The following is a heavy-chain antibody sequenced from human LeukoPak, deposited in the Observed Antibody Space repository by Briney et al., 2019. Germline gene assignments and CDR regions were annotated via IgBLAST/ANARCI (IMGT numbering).Heavy chain of an antibody. J-gene: IGHJ4*02. V-gene: IGHV3-23*01. D-gene: IGHD3-10*01. CDR1: GFTFSSYA. CDR3: AKDLVIGVWFGLFDY. Sequence: GGSLRLSCAASGFTFSSYAMSWVRQAPGKGLEWVSAISGSGGSTYYADSVKGRFTISRDNSKNTLYLQMNSLRAEDTAVYYCAKDLVIGVWFGLFDYWGQGTLVTVSS. CDR2: ISGSGGST.